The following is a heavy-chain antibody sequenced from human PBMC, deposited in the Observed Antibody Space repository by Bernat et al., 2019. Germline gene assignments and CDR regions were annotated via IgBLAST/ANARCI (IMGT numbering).Heavy chain of an antibody. CDR1: GGSISSGDYY. V-gene: IGHV4-30-4*01. D-gene: IGHD6-13*01. CDR2: IYYSGST. J-gene: IGHJ5*02. Sequence: QVQLQESGPGLVKPSQTLSLTCTVSGGSISSGDYYWSWIRQPPGKGLEWIGYIYYSGSTYYNPSLKSRVTISVDTSKNQFSLKLSSVTAADTAVYYCAREFYSRLPIHNWFDPWGQGTLVTVSS. CDR3: AREFYSRLPIHNWFDP.